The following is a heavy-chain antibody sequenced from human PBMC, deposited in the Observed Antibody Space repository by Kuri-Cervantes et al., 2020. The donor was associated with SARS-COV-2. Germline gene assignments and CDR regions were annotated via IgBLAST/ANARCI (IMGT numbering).Heavy chain of an antibody. J-gene: IGHJ4*02. D-gene: IGHD7-27*01. CDR2: IRYDGSNK. CDR1: GFTFTSHA. CDR3: ARDLRLGKSLDY. V-gene: IGHV3-30*02. Sequence: GESLKISCAVSGFTFTSHAMHWVRQAPGKGLEWVAFIRYDGSNKYYADSVKGRFTISRDNSRNTLYLQMNSLRAEDTAVYYCARDLRLGKSLDYWGQGTLVTVSS.